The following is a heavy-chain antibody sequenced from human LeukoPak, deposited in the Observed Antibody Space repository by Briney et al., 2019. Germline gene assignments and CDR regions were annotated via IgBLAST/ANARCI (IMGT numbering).Heavy chain of an antibody. CDR3: AKDVRRCNGACT. D-gene: IGHD2-8*01. J-gene: IGHJ5*02. V-gene: IGHV3-23*01. CDR1: GFSFSTYS. Sequence: PGGSLRLSCAASGFSFSTYSFSWVRQAPGKGLEWVSGISASGGDTFYADSVKGRFTISRDKSKNTLSLQMNSLRVEDTAIYYCAKDVRRCNGACTWGQGTLVTVSS. CDR2: ISASGGDT.